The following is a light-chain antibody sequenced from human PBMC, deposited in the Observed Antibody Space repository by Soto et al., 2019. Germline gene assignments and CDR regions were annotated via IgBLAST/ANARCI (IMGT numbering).Light chain of an antibody. CDR1: SSNIGNNY. CDR3: GTWDSTLSGV. Sequence: QSVLTQPPSVSAAPGQKVTISCSGSSSNIGNNYVSWYQHLPGAAPKLLIYDNDKRSSGIPDRFSGSKSGTSATLDIIGLQTGDEADYYCGTWDSTLSGVFGTGTKVTVL. J-gene: IGLJ1*01. V-gene: IGLV1-51*01. CDR2: DND.